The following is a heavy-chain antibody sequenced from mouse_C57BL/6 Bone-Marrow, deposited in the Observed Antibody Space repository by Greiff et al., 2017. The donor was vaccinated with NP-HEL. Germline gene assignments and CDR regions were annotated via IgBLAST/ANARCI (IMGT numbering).Heavy chain of an antibody. D-gene: IGHD2-5*01. V-gene: IGHV5-17*01. Sequence: EVMLVESGGGLVKPGGSLKLSCAASGFTFSDYGMHWVRQAPEKGLEWVAYISSGSSTIYYADTVKGRFTISRDNAKNTLFLQMTSLRSEDTAMYYCARIYSNYVAWFAYWGQGTLVTVSA. CDR1: GFTFSDYG. CDR3: ARIYSNYVAWFAY. CDR2: ISSGSSTI. J-gene: IGHJ3*01.